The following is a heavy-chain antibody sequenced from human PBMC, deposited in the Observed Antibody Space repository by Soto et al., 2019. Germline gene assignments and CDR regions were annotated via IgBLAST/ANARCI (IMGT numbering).Heavy chain of an antibody. J-gene: IGHJ4*02. CDR2: VYRTGGT. D-gene: IGHD5-18*01. CDR1: GASVSSSTYY. V-gene: IGHV4-39*02. CDR3: FNGRYGLFDY. Sequence: PSETLSLTCTVSGASVSSSTYYWGWVRQPPGKGLEWIGSVYRTGGTYYSPSLKSRVAISVDPSKKHLSLNLESVTAADTAVYFCFNGRYGLFDYWGQGTLVTVSS.